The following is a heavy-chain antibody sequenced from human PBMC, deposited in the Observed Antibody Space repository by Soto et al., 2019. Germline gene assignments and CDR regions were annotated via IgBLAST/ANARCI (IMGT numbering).Heavy chain of an antibody. CDR2: IKPNSGGT. D-gene: IGHD2-15*01. CDR1: GYTFTGYY. V-gene: IGHV1-2*04. Sequence: QVQLMQSRAEVKKPGASVKVSCKASGYTFTGYYMHWVRQAPGQGLEWMGWIKPNSGGTNYAQKFQGWVTMTRDTSVSTAYMELSRLRSDDTAVYYCAILGGERGHCSGGSCPFDYWGQGTLVTVSS. J-gene: IGHJ4*02. CDR3: AILGGERGHCSGGSCPFDY.